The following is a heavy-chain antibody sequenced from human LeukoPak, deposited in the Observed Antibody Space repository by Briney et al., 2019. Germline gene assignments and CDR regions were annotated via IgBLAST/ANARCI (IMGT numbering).Heavy chain of an antibody. J-gene: IGHJ4*02. CDR2: INPSGGST. V-gene: IGHV1-46*01. CDR1: GYTFTSYC. Sequence: GASVKVSCKASGYTFTSYCMHWVRQAPGQGLEWMGIINPSGGSTSYAQKFQGRVTMTRDTSTSTVYMELSSLRSEDTAVYYCARDSRRYYYDSSGYYYFDYWGQGTLVTVSS. D-gene: IGHD3-22*01. CDR3: ARDSRRYYYDSSGYYYFDY.